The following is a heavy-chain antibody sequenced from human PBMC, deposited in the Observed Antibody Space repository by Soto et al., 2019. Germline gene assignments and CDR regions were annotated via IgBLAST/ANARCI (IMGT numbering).Heavy chain of an antibody. Sequence: KQGGSLRLSCAASGFTFSSYAMSWVRQAPGKGLEWVSAISGSGGSTYYADSVKGRFTISRDNSKNTLYLQMNSLRAEDTAVYYCAKEYGEGSYYYYYMDVWGKGTTVTVSS. D-gene: IGHD4-17*01. CDR2: ISGSGGST. CDR1: GFTFSSYA. CDR3: AKEYGEGSYYYYYMDV. V-gene: IGHV3-23*01. J-gene: IGHJ6*03.